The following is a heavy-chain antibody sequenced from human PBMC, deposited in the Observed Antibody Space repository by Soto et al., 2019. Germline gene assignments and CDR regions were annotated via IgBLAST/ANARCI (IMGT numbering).Heavy chain of an antibody. Sequence: AETLSLTCTGSCGSISSSSYYWGWIRQPPGKGLEWIGSIYYSGSTYYNPSLKSRVTISVDTSKNQFSLKLSSVTAADTAVYYCATNYAYYYYYGMDVWGQGTTVTVSS. J-gene: IGHJ6*02. CDR3: ATNYAYYYYYGMDV. CDR2: IYYSGST. CDR1: CGSISSSSYY. D-gene: IGHD4-4*01. V-gene: IGHV4-39*01.